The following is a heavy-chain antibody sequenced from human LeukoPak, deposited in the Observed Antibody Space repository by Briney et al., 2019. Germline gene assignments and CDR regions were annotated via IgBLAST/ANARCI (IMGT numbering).Heavy chain of an antibody. Sequence: PGGSLRLSCAASGFTFSSYAMSWVRQAPGKGLEWVSAISGSGGSTYYADSVEGRFTISRDNSKNTLYLQMNSLRAEDTAVYYCAKLPIVLMVYAMEIWGQGTLVTVSS. CDR2: ISGSGGST. CDR3: AKLPIVLMVYAMEI. CDR1: GFTFSSYA. D-gene: IGHD2-8*01. V-gene: IGHV3-23*01. J-gene: IGHJ4*02.